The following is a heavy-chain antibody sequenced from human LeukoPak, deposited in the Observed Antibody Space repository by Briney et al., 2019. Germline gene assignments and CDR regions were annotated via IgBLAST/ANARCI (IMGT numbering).Heavy chain of an antibody. Sequence: PGGSLRLSCAASGFTLSSYALNWVRQAPGKGLEYVSAISPDGGTTYYADSVKGRFTISRDNSKNTLYLQMGSLRAEDMAVYYCARVLPGGSCYDYWGQGTLVTVSS. CDR2: ISPDGGTT. V-gene: IGHV3-64*02. D-gene: IGHD2-15*01. CDR1: GFTLSSYA. CDR3: ARVLPGGSCYDY. J-gene: IGHJ4*02.